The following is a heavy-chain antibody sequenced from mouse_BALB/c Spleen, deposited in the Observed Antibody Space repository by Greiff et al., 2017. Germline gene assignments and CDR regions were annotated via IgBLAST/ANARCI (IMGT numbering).Heavy chain of an antibody. CDR2: IDPENGDT. D-gene: IGHD2-3*01. Sequence: VQLQQSGAELVRSGASVKLSCTASGFNIKDYYMHWVKQRPEQGLEWIGWIDPENGDTEYAPKFQGKATMTADTSSNTAYLQLSSLTSEDTAVYYCKDGYSAMDYWGQGTSVTVSS. CDR3: KDGYSAMDY. J-gene: IGHJ4*01. V-gene: IGHV14-4*02. CDR1: GFNIKDYY.